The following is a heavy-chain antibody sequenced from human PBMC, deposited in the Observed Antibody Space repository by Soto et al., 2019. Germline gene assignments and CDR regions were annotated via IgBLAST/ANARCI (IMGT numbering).Heavy chain of an antibody. CDR2: ISAYNGNT. CDR3: ARDPKTYCSNGVCYTRSPRYSFDY. Sequence: GASVKVSCKASGYTFTSYGISWVRQAPGQGLEWMGWISAYNGNTNYAQKLQGRVTMTTDTSTSTAYMELRSLRSDDTAVYYCARDPKTYCSNGVCYTRSPRYSFDYWGQGTLVTASS. D-gene: IGHD2-8*01. V-gene: IGHV1-18*01. J-gene: IGHJ4*02. CDR1: GYTFTSYG.